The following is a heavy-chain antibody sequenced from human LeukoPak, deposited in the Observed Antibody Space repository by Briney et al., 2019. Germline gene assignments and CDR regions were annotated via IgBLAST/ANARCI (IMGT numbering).Heavy chain of an antibody. D-gene: IGHD6-6*01. CDR2: IYYSGST. CDR3: ARGTSEYSSSTAYWYFDL. J-gene: IGHJ2*01. V-gene: IGHV4-59*01. CDR1: GGSFSGYY. Sequence: PSETLSLTCAVYGGSFSGYYWSWIRQPPGKGLEWIGYIYYSGSTNYNPSLKSRVTISVDTSKNQFSLKLSSVTAADTAVYYCARGTSEYSSSTAYWYFDLWGRGTLVTVSS.